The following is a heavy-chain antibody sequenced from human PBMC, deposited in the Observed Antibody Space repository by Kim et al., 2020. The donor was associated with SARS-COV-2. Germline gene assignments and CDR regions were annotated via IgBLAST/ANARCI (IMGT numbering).Heavy chain of an antibody. Sequence: LKSRVTKSVDTSKNQFSLKLSSVTAADTAVCYCARSKYSSSWYVGCYFDYWGQGTLVTVSS. V-gene: IGHV4-34*01. D-gene: IGHD6-13*01. CDR3: ARSKYSSSWYVGCYFDY. J-gene: IGHJ4*02.